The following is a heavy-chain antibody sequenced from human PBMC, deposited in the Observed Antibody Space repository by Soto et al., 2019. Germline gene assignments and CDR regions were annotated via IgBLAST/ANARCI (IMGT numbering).Heavy chain of an antibody. Sequence: QVQLVESGGGVVQPGRSLRLSCAASGFTFSSYAMHWVRQAPGKGLEWVAVISYDGSNKYYADSVKGRFTISRDNSKNTMYLQMISLRAEDTAVYYCARGGYYDSSGYQFDPWGQGTLVTVSS. CDR2: ISYDGSNK. CDR1: GFTFSSYA. D-gene: IGHD3-22*01. CDR3: ARGGYYDSSGYQFDP. V-gene: IGHV3-30-3*01. J-gene: IGHJ5*02.